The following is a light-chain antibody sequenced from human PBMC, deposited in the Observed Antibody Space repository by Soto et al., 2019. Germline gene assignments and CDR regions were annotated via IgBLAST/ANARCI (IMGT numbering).Light chain of an antibody. CDR2: GAS. CDR1: QSVSSN. CDR3: QQYNNWPRT. V-gene: IGKV3-15*01. J-gene: IGKJ2*01. Sequence: EIVMTQSPATLSVSPGERATLSCRASQSVSSNLAWYHQKPGQAPRLLIYGASTRATGIPARFSGSGSGTEFTLTISSLQSGDFAVYYCQQYNNWPRTFGQGTKLEIK.